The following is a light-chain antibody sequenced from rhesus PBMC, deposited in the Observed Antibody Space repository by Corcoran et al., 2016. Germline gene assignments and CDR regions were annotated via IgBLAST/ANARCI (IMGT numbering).Light chain of an antibody. CDR1: QSVSSY. V-gene: IGKV3-10*01. CDR3: YQHSSGYT. CDR2: GAS. J-gene: IGKJ1*01. Sequence: QVILTQSPATLSLSPGERATLSCRASQSVSSYLAWYQQKPGQAPRILIYGASSRATGIPDRFSGSGSGTYSPLIISSREPEYVGVYHCYQHSSGYTFGQGTKVEIK.